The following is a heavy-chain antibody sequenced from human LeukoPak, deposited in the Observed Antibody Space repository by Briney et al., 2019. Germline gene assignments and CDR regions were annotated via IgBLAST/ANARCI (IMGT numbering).Heavy chain of an antibody. CDR3: ASHCSGGSCYF. CDR1: GFTFSSYS. J-gene: IGHJ4*02. V-gene: IGHV3-21*04. Sequence: GGSLRLSCAASGFTFSSYSMNWVRQAPGKGLEWVSSISSSSSYIYYANSVKGRFTISRDNSKNTLYLQVNSLRAEDTAVYYCASHCSGGSCYFWGQGTLVSVSS. D-gene: IGHD2-15*01. CDR2: ISSSSSYI.